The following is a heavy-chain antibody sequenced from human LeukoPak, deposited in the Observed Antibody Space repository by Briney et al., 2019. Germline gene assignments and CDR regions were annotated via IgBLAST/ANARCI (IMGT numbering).Heavy chain of an antibody. CDR1: GGSISSGSYY. CDR2: IYTSGST. J-gene: IGHJ5*02. V-gene: IGHV4-61*02. D-gene: IGHD6-13*01. Sequence: SETLSLTCTVSGGSISSGSYYWSWIRQPAGKGLEWIGRIYTSGSTNYNPSLKSRVTISVDTSKNQFSLKLSSVTAADTAVYYCARSPTAAGWAGWFDPWGQGTLVTVSS. CDR3: ARSPTAAGWAGWFDP.